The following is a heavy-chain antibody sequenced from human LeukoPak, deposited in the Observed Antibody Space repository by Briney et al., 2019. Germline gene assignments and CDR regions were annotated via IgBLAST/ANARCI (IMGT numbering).Heavy chain of an antibody. V-gene: IGHV1-69*05. D-gene: IGHD3-10*01. J-gene: IGHJ4*02. CDR2: IIPIFGTA. Sequence: ASVKVSCKASGGTFSSYAISWVRQAPGQGLEWMGGIIPIFGTANYAQKFQGRVTITTDESTSTAYMELSSLRSEDTAVYYCVSTDTARRYYYGSGSYYNPFGYWGQGTLVTVSS. CDR1: GGTFSSYA. CDR3: VSTDTARRYYYGSGSYYNPFGY.